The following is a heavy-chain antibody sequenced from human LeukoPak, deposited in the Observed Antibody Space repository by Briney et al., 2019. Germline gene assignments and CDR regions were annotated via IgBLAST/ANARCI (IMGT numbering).Heavy chain of an antibody. V-gene: IGHV3-73*01. CDR1: GFTFSGSA. J-gene: IGHJ3*02. D-gene: IGHD6-19*01. CDR2: IRSKANRYAT. CDR3: TSLIAVAALDAFDI. Sequence: GGSLRLSCAASGFTFSGSAMHWVRQASGKGLEWVGRIRSKANRYATAYAASVKGRFTISRDDSKNTAYLQMNSLKTEDTAVYYCTSLIAVAALDAFDIWGQGTMVTVSS.